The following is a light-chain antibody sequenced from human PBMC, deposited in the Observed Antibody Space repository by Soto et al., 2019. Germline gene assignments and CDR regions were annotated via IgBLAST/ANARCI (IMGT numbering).Light chain of an antibody. Sequence: EIVLTQSPGTLSLSPGERATLSCRASQSVDSSYLAWYQQKPGQAPRLLIYGASSRATGIPARFSGSGSGTDFTLTISRLEPEDFAVFYCQQYGISAYTFGQGTKLEIK. CDR1: QSVDSSY. CDR2: GAS. J-gene: IGKJ2*01. V-gene: IGKV3-20*01. CDR3: QQYGISAYT.